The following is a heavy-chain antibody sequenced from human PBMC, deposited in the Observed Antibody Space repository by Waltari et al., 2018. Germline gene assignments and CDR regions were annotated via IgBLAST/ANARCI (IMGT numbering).Heavy chain of an antibody. D-gene: IGHD4-17*01. CDR3: ARELRALRGGWFDP. V-gene: IGHV3-53*04. CDR2: SYSGGSK. J-gene: IGHJ5*02. Sequence: EVQLVESGGGLVQPGGSLRLSCAASGFTVSSNYMSWVRQAPGKGREWVSVSYSGGSKYYADSVKGRFTISRDNSKNTLDLQMNSLRSEDTAVYYCARELRALRGGWFDPWGQGTLVTVSS. CDR1: GFTVSSNY.